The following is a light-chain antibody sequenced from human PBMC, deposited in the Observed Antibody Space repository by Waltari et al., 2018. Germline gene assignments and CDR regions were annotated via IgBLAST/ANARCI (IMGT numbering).Light chain of an antibody. Sequence: DILMTQSPSSVSASVGDAVTITCRASQGITSWVAWYQQKPGKTPNLLIYDGYSLQSGVPSRFSGSGSGTVFSLTISSLQPEDFATYYCQQASSFPITFGQGTRLEIK. V-gene: IGKV1-12*01. CDR2: DGY. CDR1: QGITSW. CDR3: QQASSFPIT. J-gene: IGKJ5*01.